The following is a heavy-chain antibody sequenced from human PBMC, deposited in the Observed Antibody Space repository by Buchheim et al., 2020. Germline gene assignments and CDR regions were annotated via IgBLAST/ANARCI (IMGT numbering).Heavy chain of an antibody. D-gene: IGHD1-26*01. J-gene: IGHJ5*02. CDR1: GFDFSGCG. V-gene: IGHV3-30*18. CDR2: ISSDGNKK. Sequence: QVHLVESGGGVVQPGRSLRLSCAASGFDFSGCGMHWGRQAPGQGLEWVAVISSDGNKKYYADSVNGRFTISRDNSRNTLYLQMDSLWPEDTAVYYCAKDLSGSYWSADHWGQGTL. CDR3: AKDLSGSYWSADH.